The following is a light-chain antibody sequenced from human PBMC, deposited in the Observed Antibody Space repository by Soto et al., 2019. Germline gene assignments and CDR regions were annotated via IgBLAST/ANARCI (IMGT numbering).Light chain of an antibody. V-gene: IGKV3-15*01. CDR2: GAS. CDR1: QSVNSN. J-gene: IGKJ1*01. Sequence: IVMTQSPASLSVSPGERATLSCRASQSVNSNLAWYQQKPGQAPRLLIYGASTRATGIPARFSGSGSGTEFTLTISSLQSEDFAVYYCQQYNNWPQTFGQGTKVDIK. CDR3: QQYNNWPQT.